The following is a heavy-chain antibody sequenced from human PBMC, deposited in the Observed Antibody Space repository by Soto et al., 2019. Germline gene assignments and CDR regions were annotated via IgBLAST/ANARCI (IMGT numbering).Heavy chain of an antibody. Sequence: NPSETLSLTCAVSGGSVSSGSYYWTWIRQPPGKGLEWIGNIFYSGSTNYNPSLESRVTISADTSKNQFSLKLSSVTAADTAVYFCARGWGELPSFDYWGQGTLVTVSS. D-gene: IGHD2-15*01. J-gene: IGHJ4*02. CDR2: IFYSGST. V-gene: IGHV4-61*01. CDR3: ARGWGELPSFDY. CDR1: GGSVSSGSYY.